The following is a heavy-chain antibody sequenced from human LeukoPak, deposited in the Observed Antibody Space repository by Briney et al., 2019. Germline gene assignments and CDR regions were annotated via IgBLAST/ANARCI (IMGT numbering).Heavy chain of an antibody. CDR2: ISRSSSTI. J-gene: IGHJ4*02. V-gene: IGHV3-48*04. Sequence: GGSLRLSCAASGFTFSSYSMNWVRQAPGKGLEWVSYISRSSSTIYYADSVKGRFTISRDNAKNSLYLQMNSLRAEDTALYYCAKDISHLYGSGSSLDYWGQGTLVTVSS. CDR1: GFTFSSYS. CDR3: AKDISHLYGSGSSLDY. D-gene: IGHD3-10*01.